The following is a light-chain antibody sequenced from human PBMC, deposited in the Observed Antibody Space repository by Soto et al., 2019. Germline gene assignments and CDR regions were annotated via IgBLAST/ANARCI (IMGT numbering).Light chain of an antibody. CDR3: QQRYGWPPIT. Sequence: EIVLTQSPATLSLSPGERATLSCRASQSVGIHLAWYQQKPGQAPRLLISDASNRATGIPARFSGSGSGTDFTLTISSLEPEDFAVYYCQQRYGWPPITFGQGTRLEIK. J-gene: IGKJ5*01. CDR1: QSVGIH. CDR2: DAS. V-gene: IGKV3-11*01.